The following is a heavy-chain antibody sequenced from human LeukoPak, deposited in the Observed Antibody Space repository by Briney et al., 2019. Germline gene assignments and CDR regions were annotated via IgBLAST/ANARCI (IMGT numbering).Heavy chain of an antibody. CDR1: GFTFSSYS. CDR3: ARPTYGDYEPFFDY. J-gene: IGHJ4*02. Sequence: PGGSLRLSCAASGFTFSSYSMNWVRQAPGKGLEWVSSISSSSTYIYYADSVKGRFTISRDNAKNSLYLQMNSLRAEDTVVYYCARPTYGDYEPFFDYWGQGTLVTVSS. CDR2: ISSSSTYI. D-gene: IGHD4-17*01. V-gene: IGHV3-21*01.